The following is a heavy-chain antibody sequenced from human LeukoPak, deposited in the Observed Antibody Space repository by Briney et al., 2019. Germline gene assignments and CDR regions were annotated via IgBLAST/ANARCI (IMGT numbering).Heavy chain of an antibody. J-gene: IGHJ4*02. D-gene: IGHD1-26*01. CDR1: VFISNRYL. Sequence: GGTLRLSCAASVFISNRYLMSWVRQAPGKGLEWVANIKQDGSEKNYVDSVKGRFTISRDNAKNSLYLQMNTLRAEDTAVYYCARMYSGSYHFEYWGQGTLVTVSS. CDR3: ARMYSGSYHFEY. V-gene: IGHV3-7*01. CDR2: IKQDGSEK.